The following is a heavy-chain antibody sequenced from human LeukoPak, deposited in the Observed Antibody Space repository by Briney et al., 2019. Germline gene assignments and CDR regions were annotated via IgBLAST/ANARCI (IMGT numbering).Heavy chain of an antibody. CDR2: IIPILGIA. J-gene: IGHJ5*02. D-gene: IGHD1-26*01. V-gene: IGHV1-69*04. Sequence: ASVKVSCKASGGTFSSYAISWVRQAPGQGLEWMGRIIPILGIANYAQKFQGRVTITTDESTSTAYMELSSLRSEDTAVYYCARDLGGYGNLNNWFDPWGQGTLVTVSS. CDR1: GGTFSSYA. CDR3: ARDLGGYGNLNNWFDP.